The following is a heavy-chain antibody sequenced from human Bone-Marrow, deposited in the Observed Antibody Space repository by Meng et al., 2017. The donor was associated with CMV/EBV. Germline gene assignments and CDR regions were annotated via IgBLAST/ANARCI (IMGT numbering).Heavy chain of an antibody. CDR3: ARDFLLPIAILDY. CDR1: GGSISSSSYY. J-gene: IGHJ4*02. CDR2: IYYSGST. Sequence: SETLSLTCTVSGGSISSSSYYWGWIRQPPGKGLEWIGSIYYSGSTYYNPSLKSRVTISLDTSKNQFSLKVTSVTAADTAVYYCARDFLLPIAILDYWGQGTLVTVSS. D-gene: IGHD2-21*01. V-gene: IGHV4-39*07.